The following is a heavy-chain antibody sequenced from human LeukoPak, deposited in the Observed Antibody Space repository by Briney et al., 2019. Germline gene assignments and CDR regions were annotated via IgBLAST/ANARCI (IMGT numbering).Heavy chain of an antibody. CDR2: IIPMYGTA. J-gene: IGHJ6*04. Sequence: SVKVSCKASGDTFDSHALSWVRQAPGQGLEWMGAIIPMYGTANYAQKFQGRVAIIADKSTSTAYMELNSLTSEDTAVYYCAIAQNNHGYVYFGMGVWGKGTTVTVSS. CDR1: GDTFDSHA. V-gene: IGHV1-69*06. D-gene: IGHD5-12*01. CDR3: AIAQNNHGYVYFGMGV.